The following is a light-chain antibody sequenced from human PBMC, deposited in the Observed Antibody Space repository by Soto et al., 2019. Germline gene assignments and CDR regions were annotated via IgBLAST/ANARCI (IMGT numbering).Light chain of an antibody. J-gene: IGKJ1*01. CDR2: LGS. V-gene: IGKV2-28*01. CDR3: MQAVQTPWT. Sequence: DIVMTQSPLSLPVTPGETASISCRSSQSLLHGDGYNYLDWYLQKPGQSPQLLIYLGSNRASGVTDRFSGSGSGTDFTLKSSRLEAEDVGVYYCMQAVQTPWTFGQGTKVDIK. CDR1: QSLLHGDGYNY.